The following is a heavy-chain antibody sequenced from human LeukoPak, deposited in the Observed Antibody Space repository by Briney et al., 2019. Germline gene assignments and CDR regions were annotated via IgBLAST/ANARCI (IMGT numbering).Heavy chain of an antibody. J-gene: IGHJ3*02. CDR1: GGSISSYY. CDR3: ARLGTESDAFDI. CDR2: IYYSGST. V-gene: IGHV4-59*12. Sequence: SETLSLTCTVSGGSISSYYWSWIRQPPGKGLEWIGYIYYSGSTNYNPSLKSRVTISVDTSKNQFSLKLSSVTAEDTAVYYCARLGTESDAFDIWGQGTMVTVSS.